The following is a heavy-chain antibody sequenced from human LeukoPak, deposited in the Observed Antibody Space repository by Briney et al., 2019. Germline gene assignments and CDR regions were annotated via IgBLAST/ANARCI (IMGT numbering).Heavy chain of an antibody. D-gene: IGHD3-10*01. CDR2: INPSGGST. V-gene: IGHV1-46*01. CDR1: GYTFTSYY. Sequence: ASVKVSCKASGYTFTSYYMHWVRQAPGQGLEWMGIINPSGGSTSYAQKFQGRVTMTRDMSTSTVYMELTSLRSEDTAVYYCARVDGSGSYYNGAFDYWGQGTLVTVSS. CDR3: ARVDGSGSYYNGAFDY. J-gene: IGHJ4*02.